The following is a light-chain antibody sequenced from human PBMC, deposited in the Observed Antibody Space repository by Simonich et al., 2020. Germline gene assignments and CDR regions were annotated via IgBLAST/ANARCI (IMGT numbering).Light chain of an antibody. V-gene: IGLV2-23*01. Sequence: QSALTQPASVSGSPGQSITISCTGTSSDVGCYNLVSWYQQNPGKAPKLMIYEGSKRPSGVSNRFSGSKSGNTASRTISGLQAEDEADYYCCSYAGSSTLVFGGGTKLTVL. CDR2: EGS. J-gene: IGLJ2*01. CDR1: SSDVGCYNL. CDR3: CSYAGSSTLV.